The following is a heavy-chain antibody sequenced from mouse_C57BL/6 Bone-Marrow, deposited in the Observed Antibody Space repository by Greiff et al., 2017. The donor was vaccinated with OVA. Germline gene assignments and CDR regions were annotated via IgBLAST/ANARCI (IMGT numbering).Heavy chain of an antibody. CDR2: IDPSDSET. Sequence: QVQLQQPGAELVRPGSSVKLSCKASGYTFTSYWMHWVKQRPIQGLEWIGNIDPSDSETHYNQKFKDKATLTVDKSSSTAYMQLSSLTSEDSAVYYCARTPRGSEYFDVWGTGTTVTVSS. CDR1: GYTFTSYW. V-gene: IGHV1-52*01. CDR3: ARTPRGSEYFDV. D-gene: IGHD1-1*01. J-gene: IGHJ1*03.